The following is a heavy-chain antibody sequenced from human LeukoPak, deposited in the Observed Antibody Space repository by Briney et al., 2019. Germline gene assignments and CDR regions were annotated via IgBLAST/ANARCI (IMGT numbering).Heavy chain of an antibody. V-gene: IGHV4-30-2*01. Sequence: SETLSLTCTVSGGSISSGGYYWSWIRQPPGKGLEWIGYIYHSGSTYYNPSLKSRVTISVDRSKNQFSLKLSSVTAADTAVYYCARGIWSGSTIPYYFDYWGQGTLVTVSS. J-gene: IGHJ4*02. CDR1: GGSISSGGYY. CDR2: IYHSGST. D-gene: IGHD3-3*01. CDR3: ARGIWSGSTIPYYFDY.